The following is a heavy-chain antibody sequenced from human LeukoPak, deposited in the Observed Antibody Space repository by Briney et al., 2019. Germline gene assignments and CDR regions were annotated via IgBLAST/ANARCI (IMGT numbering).Heavy chain of an antibody. CDR1: GFTFSSYA. Sequence: GGSLRLSCAASGFTFSSYAMSWVRQAPGKGLEWVSAISGSGGSTHYADSVKGRFTISRDNSKNTLYLQMNSLRAEDTAVYYCAKEGKSRYSSGWYGGYWGQGTLVTVSS. CDR2: ISGSGGST. D-gene: IGHD6-19*01. J-gene: IGHJ4*02. V-gene: IGHV3-23*01. CDR3: AKEGKSRYSSGWYGGY.